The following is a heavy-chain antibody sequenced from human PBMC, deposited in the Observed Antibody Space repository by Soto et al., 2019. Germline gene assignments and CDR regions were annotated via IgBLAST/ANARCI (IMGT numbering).Heavy chain of an antibody. CDR3: ARDPVLLWFGEAYYYYYGMDV. Sequence: ASVKVSCKASGYTFTGYYMHWVRQAPGQGLEWMGWINPNSGGINYAQKFQGRVTMTRDTSISTAYMELSRLRSDDTAVYYCARDPVLLWFGEAYYYYYGMDVWGQGTTVTVSS. D-gene: IGHD3-10*01. J-gene: IGHJ6*02. CDR1: GYTFTGYY. V-gene: IGHV1-2*02. CDR2: INPNSGGI.